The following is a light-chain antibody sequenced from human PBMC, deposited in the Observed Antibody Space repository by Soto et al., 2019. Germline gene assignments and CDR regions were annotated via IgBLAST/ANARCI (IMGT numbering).Light chain of an antibody. Sequence: DIQMTQTPSTLSASVGDRITITCRPSQSISSWLAWYQQKPGKAPKLLIYKASSLESGVPSRFSGSGSGTEFSLTISRLQPDDFGTYYCQQYSSFPYTFGQGTKVDIK. CDR2: KAS. CDR1: QSISSW. J-gene: IGKJ2*01. CDR3: QQYSSFPYT. V-gene: IGKV1-5*03.